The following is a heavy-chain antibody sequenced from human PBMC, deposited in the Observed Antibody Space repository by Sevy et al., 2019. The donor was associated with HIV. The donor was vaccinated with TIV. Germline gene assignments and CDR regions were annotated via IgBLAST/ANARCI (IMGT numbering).Heavy chain of an antibody. D-gene: IGHD1-26*01. CDR2: ISWNSGSI. J-gene: IGHJ6*02. CDR1: GFTFDDYA. CDR3: AKDRGSGGYSRGVYYYGMDV. Sequence: GGSLRLSCAASGFTFDDYAMHWVRQAPGKGLEWVSGISWNSGSIGYADSVKGRFTISRDNAKNSLYLQMNSLRAEDAALYYCAKDRGSGGYSRGVYYYGMDVWGQGTTVTVSS. V-gene: IGHV3-9*01.